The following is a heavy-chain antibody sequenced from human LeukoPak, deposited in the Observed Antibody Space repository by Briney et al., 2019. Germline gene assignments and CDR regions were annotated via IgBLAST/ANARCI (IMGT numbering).Heavy chain of an antibody. D-gene: IGHD3-10*01. CDR2: IWYDGSNK. CDR1: GFTFSSYG. J-gene: IGHJ6*02. V-gene: IGHV3-33*01. CDR3: ARGGYYLYGMDV. Sequence: GGSLRPSCAASGFTFSSYGMHWVRQAPGKGLEWVAVIWYDGSNKYYADSVKGRFTISRDNSKNTLYLQMNSLGAEDTAVYYCARGGYYLYGMDVWGQGTTVTVSS.